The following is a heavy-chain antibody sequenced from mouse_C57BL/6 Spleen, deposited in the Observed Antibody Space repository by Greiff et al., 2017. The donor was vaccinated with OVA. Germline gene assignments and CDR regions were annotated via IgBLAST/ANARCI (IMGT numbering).Heavy chain of an antibody. V-gene: IGHV1-64*01. CDR2: IHPNSGST. D-gene: IGHD1-1*01. CDR1: GYTFTSYW. Sequence: QVQLQQPGAELVKPGASVKLSCKASGYTFTSYWMHWVKQRPGQGLEWIGMIHPNSGSTNYNEKFKSKATLTVDKSSSTAYMQLSSLTSEDSAVYYCASSYYYGSHYFDYWGQGTTLTVSS. J-gene: IGHJ2*01. CDR3: ASSYYYGSHYFDY.